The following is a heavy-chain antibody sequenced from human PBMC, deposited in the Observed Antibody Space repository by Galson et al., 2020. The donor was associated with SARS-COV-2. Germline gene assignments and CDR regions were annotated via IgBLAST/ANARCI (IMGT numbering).Heavy chain of an antibody. D-gene: IGHD5-12*01. CDR2: IYTSGST. CDR3: ARVEMATMVGAFDI. Sequence: SETLSLTCTVSGGSISSGSYYWSWIRQPAGKGLEWIGRIYTSGSTNYNPSLKSRVTISVDTSKNQFSLKLSSVTAADTAVYYCARVEMATMVGAFDIWGQGTMVTVSS. J-gene: IGHJ3*02. CDR1: GGSISSGSYY. V-gene: IGHV4-61*02.